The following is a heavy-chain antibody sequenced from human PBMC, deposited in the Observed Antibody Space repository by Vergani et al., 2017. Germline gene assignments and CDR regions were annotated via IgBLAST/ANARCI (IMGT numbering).Heavy chain of an antibody. J-gene: IGHJ6*03. CDR2: IYPGDSDT. D-gene: IGHD5/OR15-5a*01. CDR1: GYSFTSYW. V-gene: IGHV5-51*01. Sequence: EVQLVQSGAEVKTPGESLKISCKGSGYSFTSYWIGWVRQMPGKGLEWMGIIYPGDSDTRYSPSYQGQVTISADKSISTAYLQWSSLKASDTAMYYCASLSKAPYYYYYMDVWGKGTTVTVS. CDR3: ASLSKAPYYYYYMDV.